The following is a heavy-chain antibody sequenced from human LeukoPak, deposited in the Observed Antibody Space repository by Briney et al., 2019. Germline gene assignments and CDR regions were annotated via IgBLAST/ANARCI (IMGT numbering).Heavy chain of an antibody. D-gene: IGHD3-10*01. CDR2: IYYSGGT. CDR3: ARSPPTYYYGSGPLDY. V-gene: IGHV4-59*01. CDR1: SGSISSYY. Sequence: SETLSLTCTVSSGSISSYYWSWIRQPPEKGLEWLGYIYYSGGTKYNPSLKSRVTISVDTSTNQFSLNLNSVTAADTAVYYCARSPPTYYYGSGPLDYWGQGTLVTVSS. J-gene: IGHJ4*02.